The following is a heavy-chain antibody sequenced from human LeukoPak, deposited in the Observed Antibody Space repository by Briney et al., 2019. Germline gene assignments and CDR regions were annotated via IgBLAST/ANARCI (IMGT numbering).Heavy chain of an antibody. Sequence: ASVKVSCKASGYTFTGYYMHWVRRAPGQGLEWMEWINPNSGGTNYAQKFQGRVTMTRDTSISTAYMELSRLRSDDTAVYYCARASGIVATISGYWGQGTLVTVSS. CDR1: GYTFTGYY. V-gene: IGHV1-2*02. CDR3: ARASGIVATISGY. D-gene: IGHD5-12*01. J-gene: IGHJ4*02. CDR2: INPNSGGT.